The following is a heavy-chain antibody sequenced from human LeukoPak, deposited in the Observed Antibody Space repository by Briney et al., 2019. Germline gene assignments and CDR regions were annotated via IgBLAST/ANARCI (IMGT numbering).Heavy chain of an antibody. Sequence: GGSLRLSCAASGFTFSDFLMTWIRQAPGKGLEWVSHISTSSTNTNYADSVKGRFTISRDNAKNTLYLQMNSLTAEDTAVYYCARVAYGSSWYVDYWGQGNLVTVSS. V-gene: IGHV3-11*06. CDR2: ISTSSTNT. J-gene: IGHJ4*02. CDR3: ARVAYGSSWYVDY. CDR1: GFTFSDFL. D-gene: IGHD6-13*01.